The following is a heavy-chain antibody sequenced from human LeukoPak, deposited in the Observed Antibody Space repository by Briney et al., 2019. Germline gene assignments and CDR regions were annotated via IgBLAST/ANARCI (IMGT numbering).Heavy chain of an antibody. Sequence: ASVKVSCKASEGTFGAYSLDWVRQAPGQGLEWMGWINPNSGGTNYAQKFQGRVTMTRDTSISTAYMELSRLRSDDTAVYYCASGAGTGTTPYFDYWGQGTLVTVSS. J-gene: IGHJ4*02. V-gene: IGHV1-2*02. D-gene: IGHD1-1*01. CDR3: ASGAGTGTTPYFDY. CDR1: EGTFGAYS. CDR2: INPNSGGT.